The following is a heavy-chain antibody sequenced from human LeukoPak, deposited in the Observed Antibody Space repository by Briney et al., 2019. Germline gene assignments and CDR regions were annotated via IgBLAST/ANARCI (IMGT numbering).Heavy chain of an antibody. CDR2: IYVTGST. J-gene: IGHJ6*03. D-gene: IGHD3-22*01. CDR3: ATVKNYDSTGYSPGYYMDV. Sequence: PSETLSLTCTVSGGSIINYYCSWIRQPAGTGLEWVGRIYVTGSTIYNPSLQSRLSMSVDTSKNQFSLRLTSVTAADTAVYYCATVKNYDSTGYSPGYYMDVWGKGITVTVSS. V-gene: IGHV4-4*07. CDR1: GGSIINYY.